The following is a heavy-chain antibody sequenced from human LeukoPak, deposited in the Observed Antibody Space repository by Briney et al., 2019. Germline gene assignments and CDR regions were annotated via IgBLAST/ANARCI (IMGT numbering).Heavy chain of an antibody. V-gene: IGHV3-23*01. Sequence: GGSLRLSCAASGFTCSSYAMSWVRQAPGKGLEWVSAISGSGGSTYYADSVKGRFTISRDNSKNTLYLQMNSLRAEDTAVYYCAKGISVWYGDYVDYWGQGTLVTVSS. CDR3: AKGISVWYGDYVDY. J-gene: IGHJ4*02. CDR2: ISGSGGST. CDR1: GFTCSSYA. D-gene: IGHD3-10*01.